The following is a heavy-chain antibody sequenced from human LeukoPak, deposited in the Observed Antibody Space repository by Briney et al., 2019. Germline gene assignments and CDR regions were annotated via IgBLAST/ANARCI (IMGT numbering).Heavy chain of an antibody. D-gene: IGHD2-2*01. J-gene: IGHJ4*02. CDR1: GYSLTSYW. CDR3: ARHGSSTPYSIGDY. V-gene: IGHV5-51*01. CDR2: IYPGDSDT. Sequence: ESLKISCKCSGYSLTSYWIGWVRPMPGKGLGLMWIIYPGDSDTRYSPSFQGQDTISADKSISTAYLQWSSLKASDTAMYYCARHGSSTPYSIGDYWGQGTLVTVSS.